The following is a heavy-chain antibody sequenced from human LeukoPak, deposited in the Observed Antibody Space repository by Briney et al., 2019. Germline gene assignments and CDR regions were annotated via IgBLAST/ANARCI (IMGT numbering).Heavy chain of an antibody. Sequence: SETLSLTCTVSGGSISSDYWSWIRQPPGKGLEWIGYIYYSEKTNYNPSLKSRVTISVDTSKNQFSLKLSSVTAADTAVYYCATKIAAAGSTFFDYWGQGTLVTVSS. CDR1: GGSISSDY. CDR2: IYYSEKT. CDR3: ATKIAAAGSTFFDY. J-gene: IGHJ4*02. D-gene: IGHD6-13*01. V-gene: IGHV4-59*01.